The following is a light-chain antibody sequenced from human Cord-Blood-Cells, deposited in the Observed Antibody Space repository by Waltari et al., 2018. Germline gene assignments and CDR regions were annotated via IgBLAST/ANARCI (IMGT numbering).Light chain of an antibody. J-gene: IGLJ2*01. CDR3: SSYTSSSTLVV. Sequence: QSALTQPASVSGSPGQPITISCTGTSSDVGGYNYVSWYQQHPGNAPQLMLYDVSNRPSGVSNRFSGSSSGNTAALTISGLQAEDEADYYCSSYTSSSTLVVFGGGTKLTVL. CDR2: DVS. V-gene: IGLV2-14*01. CDR1: SSDVGGYNY.